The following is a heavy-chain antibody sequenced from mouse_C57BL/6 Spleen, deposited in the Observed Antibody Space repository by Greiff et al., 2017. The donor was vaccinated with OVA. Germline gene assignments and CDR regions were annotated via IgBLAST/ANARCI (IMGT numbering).Heavy chain of an antibody. J-gene: IGHJ3*01. CDR3: AREGELGRSWFAY. CDR2: ISYDGSN. D-gene: IGHD4-1*01. V-gene: IGHV3-6*01. CDR1: GYSITSGYY. Sequence: EVQLKESGPGLVKPSQSLSLTCSVTGYSITSGYYWNWIRQFPGNKLEWMGYISYDGSNNYNPSLKNRISITRDTSKNQFFLKLNSVTTEDTATYYCAREGELGRSWFAYWGQGTLVTVSA.